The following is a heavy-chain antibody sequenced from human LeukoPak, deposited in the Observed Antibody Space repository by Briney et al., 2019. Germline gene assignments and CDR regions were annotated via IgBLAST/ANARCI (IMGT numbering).Heavy chain of an antibody. CDR2: INYRGTINYRGGTGMT. V-gene: IGHV4-39*07. Sequence: SETLSLTCSVSNELITHSTYYWGWVRQPPGKGLEWIGSINYRGTINYRGGTGMTYYNPSLKSQVTILGDTSENQFSLKLSSVTAADTAVYYCARGVGYCSSTSCVNNWFDPWGQGTLVTVSS. CDR3: ARGVGYCSSTSCVNNWFDP. D-gene: IGHD2-2*01. J-gene: IGHJ5*02. CDR1: NELITHSTYY.